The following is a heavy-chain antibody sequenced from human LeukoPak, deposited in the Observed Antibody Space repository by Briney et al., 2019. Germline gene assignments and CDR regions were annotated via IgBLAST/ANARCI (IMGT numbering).Heavy chain of an antibody. CDR2: ISYDGSNK. CDR3: AKDPGGGYDFWSGYFFDL. J-gene: IGHJ2*01. D-gene: IGHD3-3*01. V-gene: IGHV3-30*18. Sequence: GGSLRLSCAASGFTFSSYGMHWVRQAPGKGLEWVAVISYDGSNKYYADSVKGRFTISRDNSKNTLYLQMNSLRAEDTAVYYCAKDPGGGYDFWSGYFFDLWGRGTLVTVSS. CDR1: GFTFSSYG.